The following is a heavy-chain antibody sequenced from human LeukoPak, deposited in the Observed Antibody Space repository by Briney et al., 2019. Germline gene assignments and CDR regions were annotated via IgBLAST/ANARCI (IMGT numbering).Heavy chain of an antibody. D-gene: IGHD3-9*01. J-gene: IGHJ4*02. CDR1: GGSISSGSYY. CDR2: IYTSGST. V-gene: IGHV4-61*02. Sequence: SQTLSLTCTVSGGSISSGSYYWSWIRQPAGKGLEWIGRIYTSGSTDYTPSLKSRVTMSVDTSKNQFSLKLSSVTAADTAVYYCARHYDIAYYFDYWGQGTLVTVSS. CDR3: ARHYDIAYYFDY.